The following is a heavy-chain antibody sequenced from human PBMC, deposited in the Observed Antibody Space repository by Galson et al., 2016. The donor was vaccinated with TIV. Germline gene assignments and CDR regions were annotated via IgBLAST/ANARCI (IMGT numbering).Heavy chain of an antibody. J-gene: IGHJ4*02. D-gene: IGHD3-10*01. CDR2: INYSGVIT. CDR1: GFSFSTYT. V-gene: IGHV3-23*01. Sequence: SLRLSCAASGFSFSTYTVAWVRQAPGKAPFWVSIINYSGVITYYTDSAKGRFSISRDNSKNMLHLQMNSLRAEDTAKYYCVRVYNGRFDSWGQGTLVTVST. CDR3: VRVYNGRFDS.